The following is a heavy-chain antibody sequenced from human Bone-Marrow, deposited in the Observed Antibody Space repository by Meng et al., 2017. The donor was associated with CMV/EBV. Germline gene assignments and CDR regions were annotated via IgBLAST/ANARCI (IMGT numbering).Heavy chain of an antibody. D-gene: IGHD6-6*01. CDR3: ATHSGAARRRAWFDP. Sequence: ASVKVSCKTSGYMFTSYHMHWVRQAPGQGLEWMGIINPSGGSTNYAQKFQGRVTMTRDTSTSTVYMELSSLRSEDTAVYYCATHSGAARRRAWFDPWGQGTLVTVSS. V-gene: IGHV1-46*01. J-gene: IGHJ5*02. CDR2: INPSGGST. CDR1: GYMFTSYH.